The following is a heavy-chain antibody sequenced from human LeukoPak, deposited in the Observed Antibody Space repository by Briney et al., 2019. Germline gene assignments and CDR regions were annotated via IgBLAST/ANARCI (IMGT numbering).Heavy chain of an antibody. CDR2: INHSGST. CDR1: GGPFSDHY. Sequence: SETLSLTCGVYGGPFSDHYWSWIRQTPGKGLEWIGEINHSGSTNYNPSLKSRVTISVDTSKNQFSLKLSSVTAADTAVYYCARMTADAFDIRGQGTMVTVSS. J-gene: IGHJ3*02. V-gene: IGHV4-34*01. CDR3: ARMTADAFDI.